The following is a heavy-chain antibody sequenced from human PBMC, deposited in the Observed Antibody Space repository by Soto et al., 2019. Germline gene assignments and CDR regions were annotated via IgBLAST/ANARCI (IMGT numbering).Heavy chain of an antibody. CDR3: GQVIVPQVSHMGGMDV. Sequence: GESLKISWQASGYSFTHSWIAWVRQMPGKGLEWLGFIYPLGSYTKYSPSFECQVTMSVDKSVNTASLLFNSPKDSDTSLYFCGQVIVPQVSHMGGMDVWGQGTQVTVYS. D-gene: IGHD2-21*01. CDR1: GYSFTHSW. J-gene: IGHJ6*02. CDR2: IYPLGSYT. V-gene: IGHV5-51*01.